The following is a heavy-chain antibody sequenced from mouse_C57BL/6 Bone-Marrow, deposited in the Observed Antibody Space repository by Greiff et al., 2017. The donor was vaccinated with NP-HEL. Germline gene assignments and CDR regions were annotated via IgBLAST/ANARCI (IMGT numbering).Heavy chain of an antibody. J-gene: IGHJ4*01. D-gene: IGHD1-1*01. CDR3: ARRPFTTGSATRAMDY. V-gene: IGHV1-9*01. Sequence: QVQLQQSGAELMKPGASVKLSCKATGYTFTGYWIEWVKQRPGHGLEWIGEILPGSGSTNYNEKFKGKATFTADTSSNTAYMQLSSLTTEDSAIYYCARRPFTTGSATRAMDYWGQGTSVTVSS. CDR2: ILPGSGST. CDR1: GYTFTGYW.